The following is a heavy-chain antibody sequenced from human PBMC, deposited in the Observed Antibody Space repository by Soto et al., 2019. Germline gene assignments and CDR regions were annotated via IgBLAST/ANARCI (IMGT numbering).Heavy chain of an antibody. CDR3: ARSHTAMVLIIAY. Sequence: QVQLVESGGGVVQPGRSLRLSCAASGFTFSSYARHWVRQAPGKGREWVAVISYDGSNKYYADSVKGRFTISRDNSKNTLYLQMNSLRAEDTAVYYCARSHTAMVLIIAYWGQGTLVTVSS. D-gene: IGHD5-18*01. V-gene: IGHV3-30-3*01. J-gene: IGHJ4*02. CDR1: GFTFSSYA. CDR2: ISYDGSNK.